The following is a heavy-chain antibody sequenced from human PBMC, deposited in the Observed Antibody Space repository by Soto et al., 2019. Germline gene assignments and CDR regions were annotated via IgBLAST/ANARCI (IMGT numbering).Heavy chain of an antibody. J-gene: IGHJ1*01. CDR1: EYTYTGFY. CDR2: INPNSGAT. CDR3: ARLYSG. V-gene: IGHV1-2*02. Sequence: ASVKVSCKASEYTYTGFYMHWVRQAPGQGLEWMGWINPNSGATNYALKFQGRVTMTWDTSIITAYMELSGLTSDDTAIYYCARLYSGWGQGTLVTVPQ. D-gene: IGHD5-12*01.